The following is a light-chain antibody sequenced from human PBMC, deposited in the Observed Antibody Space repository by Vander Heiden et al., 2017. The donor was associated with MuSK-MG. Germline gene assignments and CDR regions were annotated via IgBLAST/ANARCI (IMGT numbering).Light chain of an antibody. Sequence: IQMTQSPSSLSASVGDRVTITCRASQSISSYLNWYQQKPGKAPKLLIYAASSLQSGVPSRFSGSGSGTDFTLTISSLQPEDFATYYCQQSDSTLGTFGGGTKVEIK. V-gene: IGKV1-39*01. CDR2: AAS. J-gene: IGKJ4*01. CDR1: QSISSY. CDR3: QQSDSTLGT.